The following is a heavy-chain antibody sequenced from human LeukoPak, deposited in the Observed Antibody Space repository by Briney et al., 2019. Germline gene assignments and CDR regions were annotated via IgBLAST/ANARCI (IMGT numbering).Heavy chain of an antibody. Sequence: ASVTVSCKASGYTFTSYGISWVRQAPGQGLEWMGWISAYNGNTNYAQKLQGRVTMTTDTSTSTAYMELRSLRSDDTAVYYCARDKLLRGSYYYMDVWGKGTTVTVSS. CDR2: ISAYNGNT. CDR1: GYTFTSYG. V-gene: IGHV1-18*01. CDR3: ARDKLLRGSYYYMDV. D-gene: IGHD2-15*01. J-gene: IGHJ6*03.